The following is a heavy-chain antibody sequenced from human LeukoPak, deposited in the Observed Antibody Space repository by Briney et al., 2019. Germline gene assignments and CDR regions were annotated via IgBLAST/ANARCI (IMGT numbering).Heavy chain of an antibody. CDR3: ASGFGTTWDY. V-gene: IGHV1-18*04. J-gene: IGHJ4*02. D-gene: IGHD3-10*01. CDR1: GYTFTGYY. CDR2: ISSYNGNT. Sequence: GASVKVSCKASGYTFTGYYMHWVRQAPGQGLEWMGWISSYNGNTNYAQKLQGRVTMTTDTSTSTAYMELRSLRSDDTAVYYCASGFGTTWDYWGQGTLVTVSS.